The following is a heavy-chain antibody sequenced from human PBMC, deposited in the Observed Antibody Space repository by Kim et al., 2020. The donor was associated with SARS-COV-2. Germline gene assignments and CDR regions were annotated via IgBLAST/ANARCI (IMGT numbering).Heavy chain of an antibody. J-gene: IGHJ4*02. CDR1: GFSFGDYA. Sequence: GGSLRLSCAASGFSFGDYAMHWVRQAPGKGLEWVAGISWNSGRKGYADSVKGRFTISRDNAKNSLYLQMNSLRAEDTALYYCAKDIGSSEGTDYWGQGTPVTVSS. CDR3: AKDIGSSEGTDY. D-gene: IGHD6-13*01. CDR2: ISWNSGRK. V-gene: IGHV3-9*01.